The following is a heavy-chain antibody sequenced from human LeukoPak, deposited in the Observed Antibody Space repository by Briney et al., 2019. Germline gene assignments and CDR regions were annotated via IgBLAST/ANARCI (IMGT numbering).Heavy chain of an antibody. Sequence: GGSLRLSCAASGFTFSSYWMSWVRQAPGTGLEWVANIHQDGSEKYYVDSVKGRFTIYRDNAKNSLYLQMNSLRAEDTAIYYCGRESSSSTFDYWGQGTLVTVSS. V-gene: IGHV3-7*01. CDR3: GRESSSSTFDY. J-gene: IGHJ4*02. CDR2: IHQDGSEK. D-gene: IGHD5/OR15-5a*01. CDR1: GFTFSSYW.